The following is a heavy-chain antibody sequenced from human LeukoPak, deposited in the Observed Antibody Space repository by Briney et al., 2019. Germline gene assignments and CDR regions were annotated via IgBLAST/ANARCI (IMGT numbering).Heavy chain of an antibody. CDR3: ARDEGGSMVVVAATFDY. V-gene: IGHV1-2*02. D-gene: IGHD2-15*01. CDR2: INPNSGGT. Sequence: EASVKVSCKASGYTFTGYYMHWVRQAPGQGLEWMGWINPNSGGTNYAQKLQGRVTMTTDTSTSTAYMELRSLRSDDTAVYYCARDEGGSMVVVAATFDYWGQGTLVTVSS. J-gene: IGHJ4*02. CDR1: GYTFTGYY.